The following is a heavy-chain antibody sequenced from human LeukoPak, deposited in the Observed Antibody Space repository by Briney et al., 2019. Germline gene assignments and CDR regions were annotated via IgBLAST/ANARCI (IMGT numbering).Heavy chain of an antibody. V-gene: IGHV1-69*13. D-gene: IGHD5-18*01. Sequence: GASVKVSCKTSGGTFNSYAISWVRQAPGQGLEWMGGIIPIFGTANYAQKFQGRVTITADESTSTAYMELSSLRSEDTAVYYCATCGYSYGTNFDYWGQGTLVTVSS. CDR1: GGTFNSYA. CDR3: ATCGYSYGTNFDY. CDR2: IIPIFGTA. J-gene: IGHJ4*02.